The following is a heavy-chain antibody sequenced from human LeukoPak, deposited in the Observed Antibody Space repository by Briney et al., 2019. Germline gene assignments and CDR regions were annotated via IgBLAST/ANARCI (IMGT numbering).Heavy chain of an antibody. Sequence: GGSLRLSCAASGFTFSSYWMSWVRQAPGKGLEWVANINQDGSENYYVDSVKGRFTISRDNANNSLYLEMNSLRAEDTAVYYCAKDHTGEIDYWGQGTLVTVSS. J-gene: IGHJ4*02. CDR3: AKDHTGEIDY. CDR2: INQDGSEN. CDR1: GFTFSSYW. V-gene: IGHV3-7*01. D-gene: IGHD3-16*01.